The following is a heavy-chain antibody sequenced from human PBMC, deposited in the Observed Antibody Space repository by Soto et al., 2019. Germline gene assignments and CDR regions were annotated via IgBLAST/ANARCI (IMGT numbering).Heavy chain of an antibody. J-gene: IGHJ4*02. CDR1: GSTFSRYW. Sequence: EVQLVESGGGLVQPGGSLRLSCAASGSTFSRYWMHWVRQAPGKGLVWVSRIKGDGSSTAYADSVKGRFTISRDNAENTVYLQMNSLRGEDTAVYYCVRGAEGAYYHDYWGQGTLVTVSS. CDR3: VRGAEGAYYHDY. CDR2: IKGDGSST. V-gene: IGHV3-74*01. D-gene: IGHD3-22*01.